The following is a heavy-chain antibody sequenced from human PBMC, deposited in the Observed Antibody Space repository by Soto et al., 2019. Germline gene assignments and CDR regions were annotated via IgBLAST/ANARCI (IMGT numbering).Heavy chain of an antibody. CDR2: IYYSGST. Sequence: SETLSLTCTVSGGSISSYYWSWIRQPPGKGLEWIGYIYYSGSTNYNPSLKSRVTISVDTSKNQFSLKLSSVTAADTAVYHCARALDYSSSRQFDPWGQGTLVTVS. D-gene: IGHD6-13*01. V-gene: IGHV4-59*01. CDR3: ARALDYSSSRQFDP. J-gene: IGHJ5*02. CDR1: GGSISSYY.